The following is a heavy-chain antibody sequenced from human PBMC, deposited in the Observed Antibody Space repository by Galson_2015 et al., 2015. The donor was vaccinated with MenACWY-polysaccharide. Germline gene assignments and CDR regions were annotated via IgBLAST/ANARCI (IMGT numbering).Heavy chain of an antibody. D-gene: IGHD3-3*01. V-gene: IGHV4-31*03. CDR2: ILNSGRP. J-gene: IGHJ5*02. CDR3: AGIPSTMSSFGWFDP. CDR1: GDSITSAGYY. Sequence: TLSLTCSVSGDSITSAGYYWTWIRQHPETGLEWIGYILNSGRPKSNPSLRSRVTFSSDTSTNQFSLQLTSVTAADTATYYCAGIPSTMSSFGWFDPWGQGILVTVSS.